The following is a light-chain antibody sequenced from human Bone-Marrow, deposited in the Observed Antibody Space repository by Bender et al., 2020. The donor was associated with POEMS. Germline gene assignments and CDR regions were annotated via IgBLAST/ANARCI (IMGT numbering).Light chain of an antibody. CDR2: SDG. Sequence: SLVLTQSPSMSVAPGQTATITCGGNLIGDKSVNWYQQRSGQAPVVVVFSDGDRPSGIPDRFSGSKSGNTASLTVSGLQAEDEADYFCCSYAGRYTVIFGAGTKLTVL. CDR1: LIGDKS. CDR3: CSYAGRYTVI. V-gene: IGLV3-21*02. J-gene: IGLJ2*01.